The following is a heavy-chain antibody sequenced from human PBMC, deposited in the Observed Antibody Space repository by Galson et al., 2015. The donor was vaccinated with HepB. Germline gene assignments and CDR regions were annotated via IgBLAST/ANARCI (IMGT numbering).Heavy chain of an antibody. V-gene: IGHV3-15*01. CDR3: TTGEAAAGRVPFYYYGMDV. D-gene: IGHD6-13*01. Sequence: SLRLSCAASGFTFSNAWMSWVRQAPGKGLEWVGRIKSKTDGGTTDYAAPVKGRFTISRDDSKNTLYLQMNSLKTEDTAVYYCTTGEAAAGRVPFYYYGMDVWGQGTTVTVSS. CDR1: GFTFSNAW. CDR2: IKSKTDGGTT. J-gene: IGHJ6*02.